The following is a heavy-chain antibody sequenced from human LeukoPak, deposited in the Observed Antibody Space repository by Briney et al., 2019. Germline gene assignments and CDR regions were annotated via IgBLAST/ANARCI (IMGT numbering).Heavy chain of an antibody. Sequence: HPSETLSLTCTVSGGSISSSSYYWGWIRQPPGKGLEWIGSIYYSGSTYYNPSLKSRVTISVDTSKNQFSLKLSSVTAADTAVYYCARDMSRQGAFDIWGQGTMVAVSS. J-gene: IGHJ3*02. CDR2: IYYSGST. CDR3: ARDMSRQGAFDI. V-gene: IGHV4-39*07. CDR1: GGSISSSSYY. D-gene: IGHD3-10*02.